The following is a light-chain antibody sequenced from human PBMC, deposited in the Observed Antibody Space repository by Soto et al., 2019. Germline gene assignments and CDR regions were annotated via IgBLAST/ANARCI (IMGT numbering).Light chain of an antibody. CDR2: KAS. V-gene: IGKV1-5*03. CDR3: QQHNSFSIT. Sequence: IQLTQSPSSLSTSVRDRVTITCRASQGISSYLNWYQKKPGKAPKLLIYKASSLESGVPSRFSGSGSGTEFTLTINSLQADDFATYYCQQHNSFSITFGQGTRLEIK. CDR1: QGISSY. J-gene: IGKJ5*01.